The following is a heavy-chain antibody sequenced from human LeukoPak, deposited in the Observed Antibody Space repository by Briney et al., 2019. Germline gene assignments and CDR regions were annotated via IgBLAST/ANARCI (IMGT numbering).Heavy chain of an antibody. D-gene: IGHD5-12*01. CDR1: GYTFTHYY. J-gene: IGHJ5*02. Sequence: ASVKVSCKASGYTFTHYYMHWVGQAPGQGREGMGWINPNSGGTNYAQKFQGWVTITRATSISTAYMELSRLRSDDTAVYYCARVRLRAPLNNWFDPWGQGTLVTVS. CDR3: ARVRLRAPLNNWFDP. CDR2: INPNSGGT. V-gene: IGHV1-2*04.